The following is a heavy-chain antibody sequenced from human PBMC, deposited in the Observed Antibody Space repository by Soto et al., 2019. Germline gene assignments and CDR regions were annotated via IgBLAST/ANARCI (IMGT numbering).Heavy chain of an antibody. V-gene: IGHV4-31*03. D-gene: IGHD5-18*01. Sequence: QVQLQESGPGLVKPSQTLSLTCTVSGGSISSGGYYWYWIRQHSGKGLEWIGFTDYSGTTYYNQSLKTRVTITVATAKNQFSLQLRPVTAADTAVYYCASRDVYTTMVGRDYWGQGTLVTVSS. J-gene: IGHJ4*02. CDR1: GGSISSGGYY. CDR3: ASRDVYTTMVGRDY. CDR2: TDYSGTT.